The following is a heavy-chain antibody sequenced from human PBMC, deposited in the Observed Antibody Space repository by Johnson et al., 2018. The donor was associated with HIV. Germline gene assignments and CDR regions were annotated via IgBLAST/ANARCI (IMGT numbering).Heavy chain of an antibody. V-gene: IGHV3-20*04. D-gene: IGHD5-12*01. J-gene: IGHJ3*02. CDR3: AKDGGYSGDADVFDI. CDR2: INWNGGST. CDR1: RFIFDDYG. Sequence: EVQVLESGGGMVRPGGSLRLSCAASRFIFDDYGMSWVRQAPGKGLEWVSGINWNGGSTGYADSVRGRFTISRDNAKNSLYLQMNSLGADDTALYYCAKDGGYSGDADVFDIWGQGTMVTVSS.